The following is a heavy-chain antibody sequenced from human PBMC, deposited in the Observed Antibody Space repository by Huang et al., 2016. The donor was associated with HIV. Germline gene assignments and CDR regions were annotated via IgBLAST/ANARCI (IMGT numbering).Heavy chain of an antibody. V-gene: IGHV4-59*08. D-gene: IGHD3-16*01. CDR2: VFNTGST. CDR1: GGSMRRQY. J-gene: IGHJ5*02. Sequence: QVQLQESGPGLVTPSETLSLTCSVSGGSMRRQYWTWIRQPPGKGRQWVGTVFNTGSTNYKPSFQTRVTISLDTSRSQFSLTLKSVTPADTAVYYCAQEKSFGNWANNWFDPWGQGTLVAVSS. CDR3: AQEKSFGNWANNWFDP.